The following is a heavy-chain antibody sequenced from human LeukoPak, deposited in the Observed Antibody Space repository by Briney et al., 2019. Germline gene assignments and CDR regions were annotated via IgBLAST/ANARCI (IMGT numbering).Heavy chain of an antibody. D-gene: IGHD6-25*01. CDR3: ARWGYQRPLDP. CDR2: ISYDGSNK. J-gene: IGHJ5*02. V-gene: IGHV3-30-3*01. Sequence: SGGSLRLSCAASGFTFSSYAMPWVRQAPGKVLEWVAVISYDGSNKYYADSVKGRFTISRDNSKNTLYLQMNSLRAEDTAVYYCARWGYQRPLDPWGQGTLVTVSS. CDR1: GFTFSSYA.